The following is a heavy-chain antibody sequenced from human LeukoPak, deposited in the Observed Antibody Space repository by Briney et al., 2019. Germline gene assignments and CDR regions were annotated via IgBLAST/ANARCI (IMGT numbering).Heavy chain of an antibody. V-gene: IGHV1-69*05. CDR3: ARDHCSSTSCYQDYYYYYMDV. Sequence: ASVKVSCKASGGTFSSYAISWVRQAPGQGLEWMGGIIPIFGTANYAQKFQGRVTITTDESTSTAYTELSSLRSEDTAVYYCARDHCSSTSCYQDYYYYYMDVWGKGTTVTVSS. CDR2: IIPIFGTA. J-gene: IGHJ6*03. CDR1: GGTFSSYA. D-gene: IGHD2-2*01.